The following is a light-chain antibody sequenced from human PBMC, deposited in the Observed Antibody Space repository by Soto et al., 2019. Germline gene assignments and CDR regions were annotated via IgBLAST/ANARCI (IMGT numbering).Light chain of an antibody. V-gene: IGKV3-15*01. Sequence: EILMTQSPTTLSVSPGGRCTLSCMAIQSVSSNLAWYQQKPGQAPRLLIYGASSRATGIPVRFSGSGSGTEFTLTISSLQSEDFEVYYCQQYNNSPLTFGQGTRLEIK. CDR3: QQYNNSPLT. J-gene: IGKJ5*01. CDR2: GAS. CDR1: QSVSSN.